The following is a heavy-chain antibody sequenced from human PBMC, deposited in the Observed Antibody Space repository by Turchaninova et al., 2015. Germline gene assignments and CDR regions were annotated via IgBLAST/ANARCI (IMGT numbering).Heavy chain of an antibody. Sequence: VQLVESGGGLVQPGGALRLSCSASGLNLSRYAMYCVSQAPGKRRVYVIGGSCSGGITYSKYSVTARFNISQYNSKYPLFLQMNSLIPYDTAIYYFAKLGPWPSDPSDGFDFWGQGTMVIVSS. CDR1: GLNLSRYA. CDR3: AKLGPWPSDPSDGFDF. D-gene: IGHD2-2*01. J-gene: IGHJ3*01. CDR2: GSCSGGIT. V-gene: IGHV3-64*04.